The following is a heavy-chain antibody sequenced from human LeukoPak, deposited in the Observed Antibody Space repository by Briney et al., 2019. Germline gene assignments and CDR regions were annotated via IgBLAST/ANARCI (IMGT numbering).Heavy chain of an antibody. CDR2: INPNSGGT. CDR3: ARAEAAALLFYYYYYMGV. Sequence: ASVKVSCKASGYTFTGYYMHWVRQAPGQGLEWMGWINPNSGGTNYAQKFQGRVTMTRDTSISTAYMELSRLRSDDTAVYYCARAEAAALLFYYYYYMGVWGKGTTVTVSS. CDR1: GYTFTGYY. D-gene: IGHD6-13*01. J-gene: IGHJ6*03. V-gene: IGHV1-2*02.